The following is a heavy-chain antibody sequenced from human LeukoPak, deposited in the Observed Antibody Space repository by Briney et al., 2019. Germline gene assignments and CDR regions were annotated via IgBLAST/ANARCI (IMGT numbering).Heavy chain of an antibody. D-gene: IGHD1-26*01. CDR3: AKDHSGSVFPRDFDY. Sequence: PGGSLRLSCAASGFTFSSYGMHWVRQAPGKGLEWVAFIRYDGTNKYYADSVRGRFTASRDNSKNTFYLQLNSLRAEDTAVFYCAKDHSGSVFPRDFDYWGQGTLVTVSS. J-gene: IGHJ4*02. V-gene: IGHV3-30*02. CDR2: IRYDGTNK. CDR1: GFTFSSYG.